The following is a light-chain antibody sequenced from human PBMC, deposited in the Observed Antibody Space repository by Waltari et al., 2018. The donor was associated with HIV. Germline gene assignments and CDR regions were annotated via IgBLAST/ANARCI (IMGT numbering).Light chain of an antibody. Sequence: QSALTQPASVSGSPGQSITIPCTGTSRYVGSYNLVSWYQQHTGKAPKHMIYEVHKRPSGVSNRFSGSKSGNTASLTISGLQAEDEADYYCCSYAGSRVFGGGTKLTVL. CDR1: SRYVGSYNL. V-gene: IGLV2-23*02. J-gene: IGLJ3*02. CDR3: CSYAGSRV. CDR2: EVH.